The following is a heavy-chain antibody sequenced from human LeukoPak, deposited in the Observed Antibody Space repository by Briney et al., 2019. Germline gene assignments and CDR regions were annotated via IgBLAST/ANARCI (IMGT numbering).Heavy chain of an antibody. J-gene: IGHJ3*02. D-gene: IGHD6-6*01. CDR3: ASDAYLYSSSAGERLNAFDI. CDR2: ISSSSSYI. V-gene: IGHV3-21*01. CDR1: GFTFSSYS. Sequence: GGSLRLSCAASGFTFSSYSMNWVRQAPGKGLEWVSSISSSSSYIYYADSVKGRFTISRDNAKNSLYLRMNSLRAEDTAVYYCASDAYLYSSSAGERLNAFDIWGQGTMVTVSS.